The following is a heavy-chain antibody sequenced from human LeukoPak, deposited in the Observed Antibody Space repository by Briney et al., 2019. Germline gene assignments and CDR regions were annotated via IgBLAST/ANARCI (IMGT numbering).Heavy chain of an antibody. CDR3: ARGRGYDHGSYFYYMDV. D-gene: IGHD5-18*01. CDR1: EDTFNNYQ. Sequence: ASVKVSCKASEDTFNNYQIAWVRHAPGQGLDWMGGVFPLFDTTDYAQKFQGRVTITTDESTTTTYMELSRLRSNGTAVYYCARGRGYDHGSYFYYMDVWGNGTSVTVSS. CDR2: VFPLFDTT. V-gene: IGHV1-69*05. J-gene: IGHJ6*03.